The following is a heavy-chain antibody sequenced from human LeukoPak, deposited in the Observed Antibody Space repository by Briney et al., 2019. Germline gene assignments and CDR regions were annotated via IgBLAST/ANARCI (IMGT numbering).Heavy chain of an antibody. CDR2: IYYSASI. CDR3: ARGRGRVGAPYNWFDP. Sequence: SSETLSLTCTVSGGSISTITYYWGWVRQSPEKGLEWLATIYYSASIYYNPSLESRVTISVDTSKNQFSLKLSSVTAADTAVYYCARGRGRVGAPYNWFDPWGQGTLVTVSS. V-gene: IGHV4-39*07. J-gene: IGHJ5*02. D-gene: IGHD1-26*01. CDR1: GGSISTITYY.